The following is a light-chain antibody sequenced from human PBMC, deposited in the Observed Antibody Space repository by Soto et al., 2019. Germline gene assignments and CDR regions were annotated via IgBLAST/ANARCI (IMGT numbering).Light chain of an antibody. J-gene: IGLJ1*01. CDR3: SSYAGSNNYV. CDR2: EVS. CDR1: SSAVGGYDF. V-gene: IGLV2-8*01. Sequence: QSVLAQPPSASGSPGQSVTISCTGTSSAVGGYDFVSWYQQHPGKAPKLMIHEVSKRPSGVPDRFSGSKSGNTASLTVSGLQAEDEADYYCSSYAGSNNYVFGTGTKVTVL.